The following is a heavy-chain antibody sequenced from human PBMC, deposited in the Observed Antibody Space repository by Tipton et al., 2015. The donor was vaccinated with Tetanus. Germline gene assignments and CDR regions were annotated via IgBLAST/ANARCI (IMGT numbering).Heavy chain of an antibody. D-gene: IGHD1-14*01. CDR1: GGSISSPSYY. J-gene: IGHJ4*02. CDR2: IYYSGST. V-gene: IGHV4-61*01. CDR3: ARGTGDY. Sequence: GLVKPSETLSLTCTVSGGSISSPSYYWGWIRQPPGKGLEWIGYIYYSGSTNYNPSLKSRVTISVDTSKNQFSLKLSSVTAADTAVYYCARGTGDYWGQGTLVTVSS.